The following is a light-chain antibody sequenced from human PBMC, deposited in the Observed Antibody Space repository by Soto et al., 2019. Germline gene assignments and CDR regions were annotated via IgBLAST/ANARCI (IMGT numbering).Light chain of an antibody. CDR3: QHYNSYSEA. J-gene: IGKJ1*01. V-gene: IGKV1-5*03. CDR1: QTISGW. CDR2: KAS. Sequence: DIQMTHSPSTMSGTVGDRVTITCRASQTISGWLAWYQQKPGKAPMLLIYKASTFKRGGLSRFSGSGSGTEFTLTISSLQPDDFATYYCQHYNSYSEAFGQGTKVDIK.